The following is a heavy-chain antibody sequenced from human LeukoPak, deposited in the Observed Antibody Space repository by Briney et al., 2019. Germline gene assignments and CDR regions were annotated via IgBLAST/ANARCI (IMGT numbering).Heavy chain of an antibody. D-gene: IGHD2/OR15-2a*01. V-gene: IGHV3-30-3*01. J-gene: IGHJ4*02. CDR1: GFTFSNAW. CDR3: ARGRYFSPYYFDY. Sequence: PGGSLRLSCAASGFTFSNAWMSWVRQAPGKGLEWVAVISFDGSNKYYADSVKGRFTISRDNSKNTLYLQINSLRAEDTAVYSCARGRYFSPYYFDYWGQGTLVTVSS. CDR2: ISFDGSNK.